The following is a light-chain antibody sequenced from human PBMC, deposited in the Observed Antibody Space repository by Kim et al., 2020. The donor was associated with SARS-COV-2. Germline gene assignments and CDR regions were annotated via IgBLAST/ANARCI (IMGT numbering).Light chain of an antibody. CDR2: AVS. CDR1: QDLRLR. J-gene: IGKJ1*01. CDR3: LQDDNYPRT. Sequence: ASVGDRVPITYRESQDLRLRLCWYLQIPGKSPKLLNNAVSSLQSGVPSRFSGSRSGTDFTLTISSLQPEDCATYYCLQDDNYPRTFGQETKVDIK. V-gene: IGKV1-6*01.